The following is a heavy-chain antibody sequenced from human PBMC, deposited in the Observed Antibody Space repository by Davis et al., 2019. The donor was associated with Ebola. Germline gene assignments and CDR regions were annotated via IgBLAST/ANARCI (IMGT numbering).Heavy chain of an antibody. J-gene: IGHJ3*02. CDR3: AREATVTRAFDI. V-gene: IGHV3-53*04. D-gene: IGHD4-17*01. CDR2: IYSGGST. CDR1: GFTVSSNY. Sequence: GESLKISCAASGFTVSSNYMSWVRQAPGKGLEWVSVIYSGGSTYYADSVKGRFTISRHNSKNTLYLQMNSLRAEDTAVYYCAREATVTRAFDIWGQGTMVTVSS.